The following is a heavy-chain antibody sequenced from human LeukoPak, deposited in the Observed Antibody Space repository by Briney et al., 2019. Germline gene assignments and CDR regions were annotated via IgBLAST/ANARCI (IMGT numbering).Heavy chain of an antibody. CDR3: ARDSGYNAFDI. Sequence: PGGSLRLSCAASGFTLSTSRMTWVRQAPGKGLDWVGNINPVGSRINYVDSVKGRFTFSRDNAKNSLLLQMNSLRAEDTAVFYCARDSGYNAFDIWGQGTMVTVPS. V-gene: IGHV3-7*01. D-gene: IGHD5-12*01. CDR2: INPVGSRI. J-gene: IGHJ3*02. CDR1: GFTLSTSR.